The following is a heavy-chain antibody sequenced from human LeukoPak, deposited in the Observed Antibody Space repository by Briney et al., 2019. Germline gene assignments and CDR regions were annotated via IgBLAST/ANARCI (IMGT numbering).Heavy chain of an antibody. CDR3: ARDQSSGSSWPNWFDP. D-gene: IGHD6-13*01. CDR2: IYSGGST. Sequence: GRSLRLSCAASGFTFSSYGIHWVRQAPGKGLEWVSVIYSGGSTYYADSVKGRFTISRDNSQNTLYLQMNSLRAEDTAVYYCARDQSSGSSWPNWFDPWGQGTLVTVSS. V-gene: IGHV3-66*01. J-gene: IGHJ5*02. CDR1: GFTFSSYG.